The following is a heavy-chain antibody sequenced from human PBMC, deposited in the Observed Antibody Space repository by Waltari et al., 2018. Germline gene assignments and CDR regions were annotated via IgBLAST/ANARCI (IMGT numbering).Heavy chain of an antibody. V-gene: IGHV4-34*01. J-gene: IGHJ6*03. D-gene: IGHD6-13*01. CDR2: IKHSGST. CDR3: ARGPRIAAAGTYYYMDV. CDR1: GGSFSGYY. Sequence: QVQLQQWGAGLLKPSETLSLTCAVYGGSFSGYYWSWIREPPGKGLEWIGEIKHSGSTNYNPSLKSRVTISVDTSKNQFSLKLSSVTAADTAVYYCARGPRIAAAGTYYYMDVWGKGTTVTISS.